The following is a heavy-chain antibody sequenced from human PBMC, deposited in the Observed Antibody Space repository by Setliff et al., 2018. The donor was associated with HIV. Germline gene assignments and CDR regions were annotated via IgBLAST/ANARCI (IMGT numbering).Heavy chain of an antibody. CDR3: ARGRRDPQVRRKEVGYFDY. V-gene: IGHV4-34*01. CDR1: GGSFSGYY. D-gene: IGHD2-2*01. Sequence: SETLSLTCAVYGGSFSGYYWSWIRQPPGKGLEWIGEINHSGSTNYNPSLKSRVTISVDTSKNQFSLKLSSVTAADTAVYYCARGRRDPQVRRKEVGYFDYWGQGTLVTVSS. CDR2: INHSGST. J-gene: IGHJ4*02.